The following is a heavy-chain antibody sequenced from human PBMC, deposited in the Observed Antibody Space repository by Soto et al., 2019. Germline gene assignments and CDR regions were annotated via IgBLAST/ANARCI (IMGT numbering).Heavy chain of an antibody. J-gene: IGHJ5*02. V-gene: IGHV3-30-3*01. D-gene: IGHD3-22*01. CDR2: ISSDGSNK. CDR3: ARGSITMIVVVPTPYNWFDP. Sequence: QVQLVESGGGVVQPGRSLRLSCAASGFTFSSYAMHWVRQAPGKGLEWVAVISSDGSNKYYADSVKGRFTISRDNSKNTLYLQRNSVRAEDTAVYYCARGSITMIVVVPTPYNWFDPWGQGTLVTVSS. CDR1: GFTFSSYA.